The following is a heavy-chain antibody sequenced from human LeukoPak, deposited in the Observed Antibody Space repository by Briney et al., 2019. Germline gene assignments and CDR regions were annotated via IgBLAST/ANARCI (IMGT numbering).Heavy chain of an antibody. CDR3: SRGLWELSD. V-gene: IGHV1-8*01. Sequence: ASVKVSCKASGYTFTSYDINWVRQATGQGPEWMGWMNPNSGNTGYGEKFQGRVTMTWNTSISTAYMELSSLRSEDTAVYYCSRGLWELSDWGQGTLVTVSS. D-gene: IGHD1-26*01. J-gene: IGHJ4*02. CDR1: GYTFTSYD. CDR2: MNPNSGNT.